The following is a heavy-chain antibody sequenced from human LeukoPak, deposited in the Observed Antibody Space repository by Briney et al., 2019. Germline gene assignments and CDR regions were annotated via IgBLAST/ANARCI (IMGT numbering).Heavy chain of an antibody. Sequence: GGSLRLSCAASGFTFSSYSMNWVRQAPGKGLEWVSSISSSSSYIYYADSVKGRFTISRDNAKNSLYLQMNSLRAEDTALYYCASVDYYGSGDYYNDVDYWGQGTLVTVSS. CDR3: ASVDYYGSGDYYNDVDY. J-gene: IGHJ4*02. D-gene: IGHD3-10*01. CDR2: ISSSSSYI. V-gene: IGHV3-21*01. CDR1: GFTFSSYS.